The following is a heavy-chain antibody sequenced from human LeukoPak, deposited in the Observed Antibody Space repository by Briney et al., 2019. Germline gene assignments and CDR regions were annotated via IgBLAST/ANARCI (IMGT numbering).Heavy chain of an antibody. J-gene: IGHJ4*02. Sequence: PSETLSLTCTVSGASIRTYFWSWIRQSPGRGLEWIGNIYASGTTNYNPSLESRVTISLDTSKNQVSLKLSSVTAADTAVYYCARRPVAVAGSYYFDYWGQGTLVTVSS. D-gene: IGHD6-19*01. CDR3: ARRPVAVAGSYYFDY. CDR1: GASIRTYF. V-gene: IGHV4-4*08. CDR2: IYASGTT.